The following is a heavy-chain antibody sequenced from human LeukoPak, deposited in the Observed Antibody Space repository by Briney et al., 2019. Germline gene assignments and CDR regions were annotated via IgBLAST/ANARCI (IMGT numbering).Heavy chain of an antibody. D-gene: IGHD3-16*01. CDR3: ARELGDYYYGMDV. Sequence: GGSLRLSCAASGFTFSSYSMNWVRQAPGKGLEWVSSISSSSSYIYYADSVKGRFTISRDNAKNSLYLQMNSLRAEDTAVYYCARELGDYYYGMDVWGQGTTVTVSS. CDR2: ISSSSSYI. V-gene: IGHV3-21*01. J-gene: IGHJ6*02. CDR1: GFTFSSYS.